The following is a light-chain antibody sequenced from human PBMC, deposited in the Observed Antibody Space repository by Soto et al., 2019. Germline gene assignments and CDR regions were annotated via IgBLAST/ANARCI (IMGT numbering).Light chain of an antibody. CDR2: SND. Sequence: QSVLTQPPSASGTPGQRVTISCSGSSSNIGSNTVNWYQQLPRTAPKLLIYSNDLRPSGVPDRFSGSKSGTSASLAISGLQSDDEADYYCAVWDDRLSAGVFGGGTQLTVL. J-gene: IGLJ3*02. V-gene: IGLV1-44*01. CDR3: AVWDDRLSAGV. CDR1: SSNIGSNT.